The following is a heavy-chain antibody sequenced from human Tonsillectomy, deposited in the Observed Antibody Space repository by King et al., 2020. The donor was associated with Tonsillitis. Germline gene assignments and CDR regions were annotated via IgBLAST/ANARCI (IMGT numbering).Heavy chain of an antibody. Sequence: EVQLVESGGGLVQPGGSLRLSCAASGFTFDNFAMNWVRLAPGKGLEWVSGILSGGGGTYYPDSVKGRFTISRDNSKNTLYLEMNSLRAEDTAVYYCAKVQWEQPQFFDYWGQGTLVTVSS. J-gene: IGHJ4*02. CDR1: GFTFDNFA. V-gene: IGHV3-23*04. CDR2: ILSGGGGT. D-gene: IGHD1-26*01. CDR3: AKVQWEQPQFFDY.